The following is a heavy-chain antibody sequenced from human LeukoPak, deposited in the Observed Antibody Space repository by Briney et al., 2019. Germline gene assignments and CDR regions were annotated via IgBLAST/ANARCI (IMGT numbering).Heavy chain of an antibody. CDR3: AKDLPPGYDFWSGYTHFDY. CDR1: GFTFSSYG. D-gene: IGHD3-3*01. J-gene: IGHJ4*02. CDR2: IRYDGSNK. V-gene: IGHV3-30*02. Sequence: GGSLRLSCAASGFTFSSYGMHWVRQAPGKGLEWVAFIRYDGSNKYYADSVKGRFTISRDNSKNTLYLQMNSLRAEDTAVYYCAKDLPPGYDFWSGYTHFDYWGQGTLVTVSS.